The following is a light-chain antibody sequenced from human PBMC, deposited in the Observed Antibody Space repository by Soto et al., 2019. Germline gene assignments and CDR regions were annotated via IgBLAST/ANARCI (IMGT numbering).Light chain of an antibody. J-gene: IGKJ1*01. CDR3: QHCGSAPWT. V-gene: IGKV3-20*01. Sequence: EIVLTQSPGTLSLSPGERATLSCRASQSVSSSYLAWYQQRPGQGPRLLIYGASGRATGIPDRFSGSGSGTDFPLTISRLGPEDFAVYYCQHCGSAPWTFGPGTKVEIK. CDR2: GAS. CDR1: QSVSSSY.